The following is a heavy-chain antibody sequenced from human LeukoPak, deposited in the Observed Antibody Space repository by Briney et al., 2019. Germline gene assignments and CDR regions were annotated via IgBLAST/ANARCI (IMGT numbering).Heavy chain of an antibody. V-gene: IGHV1-8*01. CDR3: ARGSPYYDFWSGYLQPLDAFDI. CDR2: MNPNSGNT. J-gene: IGHJ3*02. D-gene: IGHD3-3*01. CDR1: GYTFTSYD. Sequence: GASVKVSCKASGYTFTSYDINWVRQATGQGLEWMGWMNPNSGNTGYAQKFQGRVTITRNTSISTAYMELSSLRSEDTAVYYCARGSPYYDFWSGYLQPLDAFDIWGQGTMVTVSS.